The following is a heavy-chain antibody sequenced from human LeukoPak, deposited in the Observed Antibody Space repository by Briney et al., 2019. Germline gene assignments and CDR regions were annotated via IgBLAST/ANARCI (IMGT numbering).Heavy chain of an antibody. CDR3: ARDSTYYDILTGSRRAYFYYYYGMDV. CDR1: GFTFSNYA. J-gene: IGHJ6*02. Sequence: GGSLRLSCAASGFTFSNYAMHWVRQATGKGLEWVSAIGTAGDTFYPGSVKGRFTISRENAKNSLYLQMNSLRAEDTAVYYCARDSTYYDILTGSRRAYFYYYYGMDVWGQGTTVTVSS. D-gene: IGHD3-9*01. V-gene: IGHV3-13*01. CDR2: IGTAGDT.